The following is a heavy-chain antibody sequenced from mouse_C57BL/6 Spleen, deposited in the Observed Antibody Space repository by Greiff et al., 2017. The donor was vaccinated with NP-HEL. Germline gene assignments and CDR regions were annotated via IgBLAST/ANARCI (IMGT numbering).Heavy chain of an antibody. Sequence: EVQLKESGPGLVKPSQSLSLTCSVTGYSITSGYYWNWIRQFPGNKLEWMGYISYDGSNNYNPSLKNRIPITRDTSKNQFFLKLNSVTTEDTDTYYCARDYYGRAMDDWGQGTSVTVSS. V-gene: IGHV3-6*01. CDR3: ARDYYGRAMDD. D-gene: IGHD1-1*01. CDR1: GYSITSGYY. CDR2: ISYDGSN. J-gene: IGHJ4*01.